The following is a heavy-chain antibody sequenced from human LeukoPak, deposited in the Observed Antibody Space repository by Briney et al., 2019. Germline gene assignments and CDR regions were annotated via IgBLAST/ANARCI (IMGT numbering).Heavy chain of an antibody. Sequence: GRSLRLSCATSGFTFSNYAMHWVRQAPGKGLEWVAVISYDGSNEYYGESMKGRFTISRDTSKNTLYLQMNSLRAEDTAVCYCAKDGGNYYYYGMDVWGQGTTVTVSS. J-gene: IGHJ6*02. CDR3: AKDGGNYYYYGMDV. V-gene: IGHV3-30*18. D-gene: IGHD3-3*01. CDR1: GFTFSNYA. CDR2: ISYDGSNE.